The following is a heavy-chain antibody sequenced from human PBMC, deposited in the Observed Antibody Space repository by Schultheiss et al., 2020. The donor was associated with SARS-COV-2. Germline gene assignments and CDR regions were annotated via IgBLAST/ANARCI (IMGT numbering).Heavy chain of an antibody. V-gene: IGHV4-59*01. CDR3: ARNGAARDSSGHYYGY. J-gene: IGHJ4*02. Sequence: SETLSLTCTVSGGSISSYYWNWVRQSPGKGLEWIGYIYYSGSTNYNPSLKSRVTISVDTSKNQFSLKLSSVTAADTAVYYCARNGAARDSSGHYYGYWGQGTLVTVSS. CDR1: GGSISSYY. D-gene: IGHD3-22*01. CDR2: IYYSGST.